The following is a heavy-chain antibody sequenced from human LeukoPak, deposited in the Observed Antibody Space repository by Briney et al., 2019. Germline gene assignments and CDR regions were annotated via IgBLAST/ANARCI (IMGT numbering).Heavy chain of an antibody. CDR1: GGFITNYY. J-gene: IGHJ4*02. Sequence: SETLSLTCTVSGGFITNYYWSWIRQPPGKGLEWIGYVYYSGSTNYNPSLKSRVTISVDTSKNQFSLKLSSVTAADTAVYYFADTMVRRVHTHLDYWGQGTLVTVSS. CDR2: VYYSGST. D-gene: IGHD3-10*01. CDR3: ADTMVRRVHTHLDY. V-gene: IGHV4-59*08.